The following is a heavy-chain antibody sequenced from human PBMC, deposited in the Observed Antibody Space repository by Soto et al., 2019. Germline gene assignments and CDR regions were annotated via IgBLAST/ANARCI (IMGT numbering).Heavy chain of an antibody. J-gene: IGHJ4*02. V-gene: IGHV1-18*01. CDR1: GYTFTSYG. Sequence: QVQLVQSGAEVKKPGGSVKVACKASGYTFTSYGISWVRQAPGQGLEWMGWISAYNGNTNYAQKLQGRVTMTTDTSTSTAYMELRSLRSDDTAVYYCAAHPRDYGGRYWVDYWGQGTLVTVSS. D-gene: IGHD4-17*01. CDR2: ISAYNGNT. CDR3: AAHPRDYGGRYWVDY.